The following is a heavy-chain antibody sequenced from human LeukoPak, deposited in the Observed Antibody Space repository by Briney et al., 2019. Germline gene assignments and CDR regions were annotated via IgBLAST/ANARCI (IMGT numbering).Heavy chain of an antibody. CDR1: GDTFTGYY. V-gene: IGHV1-2*02. D-gene: IGHD3-10*01. CDR3: ARDTEWDYYGSGSGDY. CDR2: INPNSGGT. Sequence: GASVKVSCKASGDTFTGYYMHWVRQAPGQGLEWMGWINPNSGGTNYAQKFQGRVTMTRDTSISTAYMELSRLRSDDTAVYYCARDTEWDYYGSGSGDYWGQGTLVTVSS. J-gene: IGHJ4*02.